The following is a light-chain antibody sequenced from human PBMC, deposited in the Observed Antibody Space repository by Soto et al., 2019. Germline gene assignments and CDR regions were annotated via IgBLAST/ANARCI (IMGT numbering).Light chain of an antibody. V-gene: IGKV1-39*01. Sequence: DIQMTQSPSSLSASVGERVTITCRVSQNIDIYLNWYQQRPGKAPKLLIYDASSLQTGVPSRFRGSGSGTDFTLTISSLQPEDSATYYCQQRYSTPLTFGGGTKVDIK. CDR3: QQRYSTPLT. J-gene: IGKJ4*01. CDR1: QNIDIY. CDR2: DAS.